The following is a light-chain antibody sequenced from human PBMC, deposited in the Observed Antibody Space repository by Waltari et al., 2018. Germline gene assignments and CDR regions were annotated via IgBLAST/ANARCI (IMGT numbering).Light chain of an antibody. CDR3: QHYSHSSPWT. J-gene: IGKJ1*01. V-gene: IGKV1-5*01. Sequence: DIQMTQSPSTLSASVGDRVTNTCRASQSVSDWLAWYQQKPGKAPELLIFDVSTLKSGVPSRFSGRGSGTEFTLTISSLQPDDFATYYCQHYSHSSPWTFGQGTKVEIK. CDR1: QSVSDW. CDR2: DVS.